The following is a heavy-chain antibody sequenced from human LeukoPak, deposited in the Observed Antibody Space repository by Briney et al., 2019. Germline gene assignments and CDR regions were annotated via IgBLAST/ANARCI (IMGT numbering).Heavy chain of an antibody. Sequence: SVKVSCKASGGTFSSYAISWVRQAPGQGLEWMGGIIPIFGTANYAQKFQGRVTITTDESTSTAYMELSSLRSEDTAVYYCARGTLRSYWFDPWGQGTLVTVSS. D-gene: IGHD5-12*01. V-gene: IGHV1-69*05. CDR2: IIPIFGTA. CDR1: GGTFSSYA. J-gene: IGHJ5*02. CDR3: ARGTLRSYWFDP.